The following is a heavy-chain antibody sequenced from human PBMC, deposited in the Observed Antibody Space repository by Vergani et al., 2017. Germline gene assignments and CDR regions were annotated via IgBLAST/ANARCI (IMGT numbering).Heavy chain of an antibody. CDR3: YTDYHDY. V-gene: IGHV3-15*01. J-gene: IGHJ4*02. CDR2: IRSKNDGGTA. Sequence: EVQLVESGGGIVKPGGSLRLSCVASGFSFRNAWINWARQAPGKGLEWIGRIRSKNDGGTADYAAPLKGRFTISRDDSKDSAFLLVNNLKTEDTAVYFCYTDYHDYWGQGTLVTVSS. CDR1: GFSFRNAW. D-gene: IGHD2-2*02.